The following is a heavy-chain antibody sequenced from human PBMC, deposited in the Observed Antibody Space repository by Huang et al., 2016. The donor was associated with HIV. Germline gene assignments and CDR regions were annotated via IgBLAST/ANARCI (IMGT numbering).Heavy chain of an antibody. V-gene: IGHV7-4-1*02. CDR1: GYTFTNYG. CDR3: VRVRRVMDTYCVADCSTLEAFDI. J-gene: IGHJ3*02. CDR2: INTDTGKP. Sequence: QVQLVQSGSELKKPGASVKVSCKASGYTFTNYGVHWVRQAPGPGLEWVGLINTDTGKPRYAQGLTGRFVFSLDTSVNTAYLQISSLKAADSAIYYCVRVRRVMDTYCVADCSTLEAFDIWGQGTVVTVSA. D-gene: IGHD2-21*02.